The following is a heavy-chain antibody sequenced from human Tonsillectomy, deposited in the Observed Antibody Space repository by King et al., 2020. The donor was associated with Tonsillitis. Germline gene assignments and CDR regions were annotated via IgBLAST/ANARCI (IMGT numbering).Heavy chain of an antibody. J-gene: IGHJ2*01. D-gene: IGHD4-17*01. V-gene: IGHV3-23*04. CDR1: GFTFSSCA. Sequence: VQLGESGGGLVQPGGSLRLSCAASGFTFSSCAMSWVRQAPGKGLEWVSAVRDSGCGTKYADSVRGRLTSSRDNSKNTRYLQMNSLRVEDTAVYYCAKAVNNGDYVYWYFDLWGRGTLVSVSS. CDR3: AKAVNNGDYVYWYFDL. CDR2: VRDSGCGT.